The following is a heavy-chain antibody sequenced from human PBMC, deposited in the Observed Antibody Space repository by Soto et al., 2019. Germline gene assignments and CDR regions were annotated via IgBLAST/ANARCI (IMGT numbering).Heavy chain of an antibody. V-gene: IGHV4-61*01. Sequence: SETLSLTCTVSGGSVSSGSYYWSWIRQPPGKGLEWIGYIYYSGSTNYNPSLKSRVTISVDTSKNQFSLKLSSVTAADTAVYYCARVAVDILTGYRRFDYWGQGTLVTVSS. CDR1: GGSVSSGSYY. J-gene: IGHJ4*02. CDR2: IYYSGST. D-gene: IGHD3-9*01. CDR3: ARVAVDILTGYRRFDY.